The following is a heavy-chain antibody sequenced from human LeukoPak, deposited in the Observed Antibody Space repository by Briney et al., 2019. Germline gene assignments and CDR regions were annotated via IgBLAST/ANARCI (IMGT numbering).Heavy chain of an antibody. CDR1: GGSISGHY. D-gene: IGHD5-18*01. J-gene: IGHJ6*03. V-gene: IGHV4-59*11. Sequence: SSETLSLTCGVSGGSISGHYWSWIRKSPGKGLEYIGVMYDTGYTNYNPSLKGRVTMSVDTSTNQFSLRLSSVSAADTAMYYCARARRSVDTTMVDYYYYYYMDVWGMGTAVTVSS. CDR3: ARARRSVDTTMVDYYYYYYMDV. CDR2: MYDTGYT.